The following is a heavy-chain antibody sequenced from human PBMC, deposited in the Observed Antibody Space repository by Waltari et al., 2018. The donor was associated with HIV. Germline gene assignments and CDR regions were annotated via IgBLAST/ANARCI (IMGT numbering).Heavy chain of an antibody. CDR1: GFTFSSYG. Sequence: QVQLVESGGGVVQPGGSLRLSCAASGFTFSSYGMHWVRQAPGKGLEWVTFIRYDGSKKHYADSVKGRFTISRDNSDNTLYLEMNSLRTEDTAVYYCATNIVVAATGTFDYWGQGTRVIV. J-gene: IGHJ4*02. D-gene: IGHD2-15*01. CDR2: IRYDGSKK. CDR3: ATNIVVAATGTFDY. V-gene: IGHV3-30*02.